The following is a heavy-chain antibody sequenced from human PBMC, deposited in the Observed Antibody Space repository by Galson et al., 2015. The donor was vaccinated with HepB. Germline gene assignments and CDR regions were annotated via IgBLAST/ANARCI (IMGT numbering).Heavy chain of an antibody. CDR3: ARDRFSASWYLGFDP. V-gene: IGHV4-34*01. D-gene: IGHD4-23*01. Sequence: LSLTCDVPGGSFSGYYWTWIRQPPGKGLEWVGGIDYSGTTYYTPSLKSRLTISLDTSENQFSLKLTSVTAADTAVYYCARDRFSASWYLGFDPWGQGTLVTVSS. CDR2: IDYSGTT. CDR1: GGSFSGYY. J-gene: IGHJ5*02.